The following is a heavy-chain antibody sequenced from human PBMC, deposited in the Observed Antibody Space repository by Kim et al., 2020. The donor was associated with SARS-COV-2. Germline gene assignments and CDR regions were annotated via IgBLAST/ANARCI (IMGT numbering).Heavy chain of an antibody. CDR3: AREGLSSAGVY. CDR2: IDSDGTIS. V-gene: IGHV3-74*01. D-gene: IGHD6-13*01. Sequence: GGSLRLSCAATGFTFSTFWMHWVRQSPGKGLVWVSRIDSDGTISTYADSVKGRFTISRDNAKNTLYLQMNSLRAEDTAIYYCAREGLSSAGVYWGQGTLVTVSS. J-gene: IGHJ4*02. CDR1: GFTFSTFW.